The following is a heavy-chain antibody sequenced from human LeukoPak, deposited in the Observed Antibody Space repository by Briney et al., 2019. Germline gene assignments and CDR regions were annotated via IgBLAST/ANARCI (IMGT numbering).Heavy chain of an antibody. D-gene: IGHD3-3*01. V-gene: IGHV3-15*01. CDR1: GFTFSNAW. CDR2: IKSKTDGGTT. Sequence: AGGSLRLSCAASGFTFSNAWMSWVRQAPGKGLEWVGRIKSKTDGGTTDYAAPVKGRFTIARDDSKNTLYLQMNSLKTEDTAVYYCTTSYQYYDFWSGYLGYWGQGTLVTVSS. CDR3: TTSYQYYDFWSGYLGY. J-gene: IGHJ4*02.